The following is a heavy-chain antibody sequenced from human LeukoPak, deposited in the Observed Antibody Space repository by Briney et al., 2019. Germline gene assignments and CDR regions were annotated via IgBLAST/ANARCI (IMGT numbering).Heavy chain of an antibody. J-gene: IGHJ6*02. CDR2: TNSDGSST. V-gene: IGHV3-74*01. D-gene: IGHD3-3*01. Sequence: GGSLRLSCAASGFTFSSYWMHWVRQAPGKGLVWVSRTNSDGSSTSYADSVKGRFTISRDNAKNTLYLQMNSLRAEDTAVYYCARAPTIFGVVIHYYYYYGMDVWGQGTTVTVSS. CDR3: ARAPTIFGVVIHYYYYYGMDV. CDR1: GFTFSSYW.